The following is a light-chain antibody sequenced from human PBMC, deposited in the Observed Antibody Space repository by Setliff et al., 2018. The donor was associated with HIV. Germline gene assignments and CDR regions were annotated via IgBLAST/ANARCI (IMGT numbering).Light chain of an antibody. V-gene: IGLV2-11*01. J-gene: IGLJ1*01. Sequence: QSALTQPRSVSGSPGQSVTISCTGTSSDVGAYDSVSWYQQHPGKAPKLIIYDVIKRPSGVPVRFSGSNSGNTASLTISGLQAEDDADYYCCSYAGKNTFYVLGTGTKVTVL. CDR2: DVI. CDR3: CSYAGKNTFYV. CDR1: SSDVGAYDS.